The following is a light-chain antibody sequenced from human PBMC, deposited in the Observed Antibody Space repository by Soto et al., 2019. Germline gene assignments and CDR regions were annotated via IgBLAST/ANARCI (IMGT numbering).Light chain of an antibody. J-gene: IGKJ4*01. CDR1: QDISSS. V-gene: IGKV1-9*01. CDR2: DAS. CDR3: QQLASYPIGT. Sequence: DIQMTQSPSSLSASVGDRVTITCRASQDISSSLAWYQQKPGKAPKLLIYDASTLQTGVPSRFRGSGSGTEFTLTISSLQPEDFATYSCQQLASYPIGTFGGGTTGDIK.